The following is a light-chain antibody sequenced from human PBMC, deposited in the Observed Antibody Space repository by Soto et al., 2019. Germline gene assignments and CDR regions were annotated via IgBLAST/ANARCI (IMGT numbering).Light chain of an antibody. V-gene: IGKV3-20*01. CDR2: AAS. J-gene: IGKJ1*01. CDR1: QSVSSYY. Sequence: EIVLTQSPGTLSLSPGERATLSCRASQSVSSYYLAWYQQKPGQAPRLLIYAASSKATGIPDSFSGGGSGTDFTLTISRLEPEDFAVYYCQQCGSSPCTFGQGTKVEIK. CDR3: QQCGSSPCT.